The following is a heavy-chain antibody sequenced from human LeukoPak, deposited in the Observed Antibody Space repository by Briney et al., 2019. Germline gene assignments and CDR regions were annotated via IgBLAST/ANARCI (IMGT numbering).Heavy chain of an antibody. CDR2: INSDGSAT. CDR3: ARDLVGDYCDSSCYYYAN. J-gene: IGHJ4*02. D-gene: IGHD3-22*01. CDR1: GFTFNNYW. Sequence: AGSLRLSCAASGFTFNNYWLHWVRQAPGKGLVWVSRINSDGSATSYADSVKGRFTISRDNAKNTLYLQMNTLRAEDTAVYFCARDLVGDYCDSSCYYYANWGQGTLVTVSS. V-gene: IGHV3-74*01.